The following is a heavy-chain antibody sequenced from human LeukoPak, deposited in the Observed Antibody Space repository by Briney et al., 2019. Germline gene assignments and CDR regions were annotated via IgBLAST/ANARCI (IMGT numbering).Heavy chain of an antibody. V-gene: IGHV4-4*07. CDR1: GGSISSYY. CDR3: ARDSNTYYDFWSGSFAWFDP. Sequence: SETLSLTCTVSGGSISSYYWSWIRQPAGKGLEWIGRIYTSGSTNYNPSLKSRVTMSVGTSKNQFSLKLSSVTAADTAVYYCARDSNTYYDFWSGSFAWFDPWGQGTLVTVSS. D-gene: IGHD3-3*01. J-gene: IGHJ5*02. CDR2: IYTSGST.